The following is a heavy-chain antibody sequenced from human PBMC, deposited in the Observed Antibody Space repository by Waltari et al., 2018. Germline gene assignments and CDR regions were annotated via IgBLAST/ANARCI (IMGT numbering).Heavy chain of an antibody. Sequence: EVQLVESGGGLIQPGGSLRLSCAASGFTVSSNYMSWVRKAPGKGLEWVSVIYSGGSTYYADSVKGRFTISRDNSKNTLYLQMNSLRAEDTAVYYCAGHCSGGSCYDFDYWGQGTLVTVSS. CDR3: AGHCSGGSCYDFDY. J-gene: IGHJ4*02. V-gene: IGHV3-53*01. CDR2: IYSGGST. D-gene: IGHD2-15*01. CDR1: GFTVSSNY.